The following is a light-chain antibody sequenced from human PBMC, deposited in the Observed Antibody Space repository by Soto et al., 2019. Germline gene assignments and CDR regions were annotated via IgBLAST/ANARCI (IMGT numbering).Light chain of an antibody. CDR3: QQYDDLPLT. V-gene: IGKV1-33*01. CDR1: QDIINS. CDR2: DAS. J-gene: IGKJ4*01. Sequence: GDRITIACQASQDIINSLNWYQQKPGQAPKLLIYDASSLETGVPSRFSGSGSGTDFTLTISSLQPEDISTYYCQQYDDLPLTFGGGTKVETK.